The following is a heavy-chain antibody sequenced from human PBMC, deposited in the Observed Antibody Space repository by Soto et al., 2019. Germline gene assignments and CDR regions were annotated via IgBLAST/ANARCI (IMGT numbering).Heavy chain of an antibody. CDR1: GYTFTSYD. Sequence: QVQLVQSGAEVKKPGASVKVSCKASGYTFTSYDINWVRQATGQGLEWMGWMNPNSGNTGYAQKFQGRLTMTRHTSTSTAYMELSRLTSEDTAVYYGASGGKYSDGVAYWGQGPLVTVSS. CDR3: ASGGKYSDGVAY. J-gene: IGHJ4*02. CDR2: MNPNSGNT. V-gene: IGHV1-8*02. D-gene: IGHD5-18*01.